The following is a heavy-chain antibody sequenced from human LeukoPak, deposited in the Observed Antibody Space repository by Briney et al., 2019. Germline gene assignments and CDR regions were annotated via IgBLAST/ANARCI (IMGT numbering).Heavy chain of an antibody. J-gene: IGHJ4*02. CDR1: GYTFTTYS. V-gene: IGHV1-18*01. CDR3: ARGLGGSGSYFLTFDY. D-gene: IGHD1-26*01. CDR2: ISAYNGNT. Sequence: GASVKASCKASGYTFTTYSINWVRQAPGQGLEWMGWISAYNGNTKYAQKLQGRVTMTTGTSTSTAYMELRSLRSDDTAVYYCARGLGGSGSYFLTFDYWGQGTLVTVSS.